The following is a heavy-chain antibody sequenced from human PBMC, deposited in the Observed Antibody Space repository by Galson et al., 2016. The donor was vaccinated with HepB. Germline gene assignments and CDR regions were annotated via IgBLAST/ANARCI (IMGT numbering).Heavy chain of an antibody. J-gene: IGHJ4*02. D-gene: IGHD3-22*01. V-gene: IGHV3-23*01. Sequence: SLRLSCAASGFTFSDYALNWVRQAPGKGLEWVSTISGRGGGTYYADSVKGRFTISRDNSKNTLFLQMYSLRAEDTARYYCAKGAPYYYDSSGYYGPGDFWGQGTQVTVSS. CDR2: ISGRGGGT. CDR1: GFTFSDYA. CDR3: AKGAPYYYDSSGYYGPGDF.